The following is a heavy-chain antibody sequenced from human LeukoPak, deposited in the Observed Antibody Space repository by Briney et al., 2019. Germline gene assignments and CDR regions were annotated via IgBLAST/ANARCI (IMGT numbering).Heavy chain of an antibody. CDR2: IYYSGST. D-gene: IGHD3-16*01. V-gene: IGHV4-61*05. J-gene: IGHJ4*02. CDR3: ARVGRDYDYVWGSRPGYFDY. CDR1: GGSISSSSYY. Sequence: SETLSLTCTVSGGSISSSSYYWGWIRQPPGKGLEWIGYIYYSGSTNYNPSLKSRVTISVDTSKNQFSLKLSSVTAADTAVYYCARVGRDYDYVWGSRPGYFDYWGQGTLVTVSS.